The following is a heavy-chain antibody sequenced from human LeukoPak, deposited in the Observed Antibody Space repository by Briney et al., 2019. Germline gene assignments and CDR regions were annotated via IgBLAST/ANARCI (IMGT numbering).Heavy chain of an antibody. J-gene: IGHJ6*02. D-gene: IGHD3-10*01. CDR3: ARAQQVLLWFGEYNPSDYYGMDV. Sequence: SETLCLTCTVSGGSISSYYWSWIRQPPGKGLEWIGYIYYSGSTNYNPSLKSRVTISVDTSKNQFPLKLSSVTAADTAVYYCARAQQVLLWFGEYNPSDYYGMDVWGQGTTVTVSS. V-gene: IGHV4-59*01. CDR2: IYYSGST. CDR1: GGSISSYY.